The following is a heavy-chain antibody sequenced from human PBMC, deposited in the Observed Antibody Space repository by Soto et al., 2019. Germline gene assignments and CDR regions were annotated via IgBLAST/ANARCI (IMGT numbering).Heavy chain of an antibody. J-gene: IGHJ4*02. V-gene: IGHV4-59*12. CDR2: IYHSGST. CDR3: ARGEMATIAFDY. Sequence: PSETLSLTCTVSGGSISSYYWSWIRQPPGKGLEWIGYIYHSGSTNYNPSLKSRVTISVDRSKNQFSLKLSSVTAADTAVYYCARGEMATIAFDYWGQGTLVTVSS. CDR1: GGSISSYY. D-gene: IGHD5-12*01.